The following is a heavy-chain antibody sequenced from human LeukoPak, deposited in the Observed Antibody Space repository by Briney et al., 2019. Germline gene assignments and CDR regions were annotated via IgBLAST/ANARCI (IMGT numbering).Heavy chain of an antibody. CDR1: GFTFSSYE. CDR3: ARDPAGSSWFDY. J-gene: IGHJ4*02. V-gene: IGHV3-48*03. CDR2: ITGSGGST. Sequence: GGSLRLSCAASGFTFSSYEMNWVRQAPGKGLEWISYITGSGGSTSYADSVKGRVTIFRDNAKNSLYLRMHSLRAEDTATYYCARDPAGSSWFDYWGQGTLVTVSS. D-gene: IGHD6-13*01.